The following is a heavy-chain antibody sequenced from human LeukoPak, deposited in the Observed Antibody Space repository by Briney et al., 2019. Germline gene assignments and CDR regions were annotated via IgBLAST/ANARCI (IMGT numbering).Heavy chain of an antibody. V-gene: IGHV1-46*01. CDR2: INPSGTST. CDR3: AREEEGGHFDY. CDR1: GYIFTSYY. D-gene: IGHD3-16*01. Sequence: ASVKVSCTASGYIFTSYYMHWVRQAPGQGLEWMGIINPSGTSTSYAQKLQGRVTVTRDTSTCTVYMELSSLRSEDSVVYYCAREEEGGHFDYWGQGTPVTVSS. J-gene: IGHJ4*02.